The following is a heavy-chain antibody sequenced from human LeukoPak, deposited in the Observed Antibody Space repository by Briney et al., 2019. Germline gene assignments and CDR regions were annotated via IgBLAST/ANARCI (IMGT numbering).Heavy chain of an antibody. V-gene: IGHV3-23*01. D-gene: IGHD5-24*01. Sequence: GGSLRLSCAASGVTLSSYAMSWARQAPGKGLEWVSGISSSGSGGNTYYADSVKGRFTISRDSSKSTLFLHMNTLRVDDTAVYYCARDDLTNGYNGNFWGQGTLVTVSS. CDR3: ARDDLTNGYNGNF. J-gene: IGHJ4*02. CDR1: GVTLSSYA. CDR2: ISSSGSGGNT.